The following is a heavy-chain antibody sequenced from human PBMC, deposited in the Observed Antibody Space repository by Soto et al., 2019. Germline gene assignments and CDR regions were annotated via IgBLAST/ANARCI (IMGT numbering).Heavy chain of an antibody. CDR2: VSTNVNTV. Sequence: PGGSLRLSCAASGFTFSDYYMSWIRQAPGKGLEWVSYVSTNVNTVYYADSVKGRFTVSRDNAKNSLYLQMNSLRAEDTAVYYCARDLVPTVGYGMDVWGQGTTVTVSS. V-gene: IGHV3-11*01. J-gene: IGHJ6*02. D-gene: IGHD2-8*02. CDR3: ARDLVPTVGYGMDV. CDR1: GFTFSDYY.